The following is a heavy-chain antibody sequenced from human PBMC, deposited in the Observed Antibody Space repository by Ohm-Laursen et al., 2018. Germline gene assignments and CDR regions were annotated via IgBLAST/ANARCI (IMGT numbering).Heavy chain of an antibody. D-gene: IGHD3-22*01. J-gene: IGHJ4*02. CDR2: ISWNGSRT. Sequence: SLRLSCAASGFIFSNSDMNWVHQAPGKGPEWVSGISWNGSRTHYADSVEGRFIISRDNSRNTLYLQMNSLRAEDTAVYYCAKDPFATMIVTAAAPIDYWGQGTLVTVSS. CDR3: AKDPFATMIVTAAAPIDY. CDR1: GFIFSNSD. V-gene: IGHV3-35*01.